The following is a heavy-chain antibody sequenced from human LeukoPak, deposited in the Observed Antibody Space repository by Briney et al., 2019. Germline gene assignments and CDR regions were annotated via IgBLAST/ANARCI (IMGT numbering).Heavy chain of an antibody. Sequence: GGSLRLSCAASGFTFSSYGMHWVRQAPGKGLEWVAVISYDGSNKYYADSVQGRFTISRDNAKNTVYVQMSSLRAEDTAVYYCARENYHGLDVWGQGTTVTVSS. CDR2: ISYDGSNK. CDR1: GFTFSSYG. V-gene: IGHV3-30*03. J-gene: IGHJ6*02. CDR3: ARENYHGLDV.